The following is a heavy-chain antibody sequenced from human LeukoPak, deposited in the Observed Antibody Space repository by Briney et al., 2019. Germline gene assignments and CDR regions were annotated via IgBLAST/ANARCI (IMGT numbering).Heavy chain of an antibody. CDR1: GYTFTSYY. CDR2: ISPNGGDT. V-gene: IGHV1-46*01. J-gene: IGHJ4*02. D-gene: IGHD6-6*01. CDR3: ARGAAGWYSTSLFDY. Sequence: ASVKVSCKASGYTFTSYYFHWVRQAPGQGLDWMGMISPNGGDTRYPQKFQGRVTMTRDTSTSTVYMELSSLRSEDTAVYYCARGAAGWYSTSLFDYWGQGTLVTVSS.